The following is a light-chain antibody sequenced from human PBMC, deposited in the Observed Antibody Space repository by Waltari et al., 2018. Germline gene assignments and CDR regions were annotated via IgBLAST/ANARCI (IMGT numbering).Light chain of an antibody. Sequence: DIQMTQSPSSLSASVGDRVTITCRAGQSISSYLNWYQQKPGKDPRLLIYAASSLQSGVPSRFSGSGSGTDFTLTINGLQPEDVATYYCQQSHTTPRTFGQGTKVEVK. CDR2: AAS. CDR3: QQSHTTPRT. V-gene: IGKV1-39*01. J-gene: IGKJ1*01. CDR1: QSISSY.